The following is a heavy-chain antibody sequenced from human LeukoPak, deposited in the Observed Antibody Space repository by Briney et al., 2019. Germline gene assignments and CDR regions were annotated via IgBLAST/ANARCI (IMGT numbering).Heavy chain of an antibody. D-gene: IGHD7-27*01. CDR3: ARSTTGDFYY. V-gene: IGHV3-21*01. Sequence: GGSLRLSCAASGFTFNTYTMNWVRQAPGKGLEWVSSISSSTYIYYADSVRGRFTISRDNAKNSLYLQMNSLRAEDTAVYYCARSTTGDFYYWGQGTLVTVSS. CDR1: GFTFNTYT. J-gene: IGHJ4*02. CDR2: ISSSTYI.